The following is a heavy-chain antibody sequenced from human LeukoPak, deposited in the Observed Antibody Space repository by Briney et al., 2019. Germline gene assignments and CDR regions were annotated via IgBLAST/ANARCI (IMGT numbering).Heavy chain of an antibody. J-gene: IGHJ4*02. CDR3: ARSTPYGTTWYGRSDY. CDR1: GFPFSSYS. CDR2: IKPDGTTK. V-gene: IGHV3-7*03. D-gene: IGHD6-13*01. Sequence: GGSLRLSCAASGFPFSSYSMTWVRQAPGKGLEWVANIKPDGTTKFYVDSVKGRFTISRDNALNSLYLQMNSLRAEDTAIYYCARSTPYGTTWYGRSDYWGQGTLVTVSS.